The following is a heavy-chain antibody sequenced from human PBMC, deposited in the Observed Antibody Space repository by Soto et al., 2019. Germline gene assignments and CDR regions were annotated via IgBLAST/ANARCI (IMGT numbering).Heavy chain of an antibody. J-gene: IGHJ4*02. V-gene: IGHV3-23*01. CDR1: GYAFSTYA. CDR3: ARGRSTAY. Sequence: PGGSLRLSCAASGYAFSTYAMSWVRQAPGKGLEWVSAISSDGTETYYVDSVKGRFTISRDNSKNTLFLHMNSLRAEDTAVYFRARGRSTAYRGQGTLGTVSS. CDR2: ISSDGTET.